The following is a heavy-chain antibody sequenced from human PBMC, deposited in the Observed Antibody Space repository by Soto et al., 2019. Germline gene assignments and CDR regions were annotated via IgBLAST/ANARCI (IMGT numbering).Heavy chain of an antibody. V-gene: IGHV3-7*03. CDR2: IKEDGTEQ. CDR3: AITTSTVSYWFDP. CDR1: GFSFSGYW. Sequence: GGSLRLSCAASGFSFSGYWMSWVRQAPGKGPEWVANIKEDGTEQHYVDSVKGRFTISRDNSQNSLFLQMNNLRAEDSAIYYCAITTSTVSYWFDPWGPGTQVTVSS. D-gene: IGHD4-4*01. J-gene: IGHJ5*02.